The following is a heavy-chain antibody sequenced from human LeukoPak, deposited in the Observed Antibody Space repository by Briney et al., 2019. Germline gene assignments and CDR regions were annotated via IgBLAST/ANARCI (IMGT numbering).Heavy chain of an antibody. Sequence: GGSLRHSCAPSGFTFNNAWMNWVRQAPGKGLEGVGRIKAKTDGGTTDYAAPVEGRFTISRDDSEKTLYLQMNSLKTEDTAVYYCSTGDCRSTSCYTEYFHYYMDVWGKGTTVTVSS. CDR2: IKAKTDGGTT. J-gene: IGHJ6*03. CDR1: GFTFNNAW. CDR3: STGDCRSTSCYTEYFHYYMDV. D-gene: IGHD2-2*01. V-gene: IGHV3-15*01.